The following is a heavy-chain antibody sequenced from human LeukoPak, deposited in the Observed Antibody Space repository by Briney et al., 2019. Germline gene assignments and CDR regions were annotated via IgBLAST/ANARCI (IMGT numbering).Heavy chain of an antibody. V-gene: IGHV3-21*01. D-gene: IGHD3-3*01. CDR3: ARGYYDFWSGLYYFDY. J-gene: IGHJ4*02. Sequence: GGSLRLSCAASGFTFSSYSMNWVRQAPGKGLEWVSSISSSSSYIYYADSVKGRFTISRDNAKNSLYLQMNSLRAEDTAVYYCARGYYDFWSGLYYFDYWGQGTLVTVSS. CDR2: ISSSSSYI. CDR1: GFTFSSYS.